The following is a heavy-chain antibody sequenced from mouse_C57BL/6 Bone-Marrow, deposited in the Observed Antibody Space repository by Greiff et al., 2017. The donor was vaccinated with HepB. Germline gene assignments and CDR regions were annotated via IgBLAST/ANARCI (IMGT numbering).Heavy chain of an antibody. CDR3: ARHKNYYGSSYRYFGDV. CDR2: ISSGGSYT. D-gene: IGHD1-1*01. Sequence: EVMLVESGGDLVKPGGSLKLSCAASGFTFSSYGMSWVRQTPDKRLEWVATISSGGSYTYYPDSVKGRFTISRDNAKNTLYLQMSSLKSEDTAMYYCARHKNYYGSSYRYFGDVWGTGTTVTVSS. CDR1: GFTFSSYG. V-gene: IGHV5-6*01. J-gene: IGHJ1*03.